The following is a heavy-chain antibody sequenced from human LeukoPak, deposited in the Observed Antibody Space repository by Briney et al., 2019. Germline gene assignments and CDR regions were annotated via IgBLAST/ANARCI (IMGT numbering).Heavy chain of an antibody. CDR2: IGTAGDT. V-gene: IGHV3-13*01. CDR3: AKDQRSIAVAGYFDY. CDR1: GFTFSSYD. J-gene: IGHJ4*02. Sequence: GGSLRLSCAASGFTFSSYDMHWVRHATGKGLEWVSAIGTAGDTYYPGSVKGRFTISRENAKNTLYLQMNSLRAEDTAVYYCAKDQRSIAVAGYFDYWGQGTLVTVSS. D-gene: IGHD6-19*01.